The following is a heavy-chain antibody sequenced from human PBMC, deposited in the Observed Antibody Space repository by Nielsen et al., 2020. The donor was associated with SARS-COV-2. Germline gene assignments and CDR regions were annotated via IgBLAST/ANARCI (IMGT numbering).Heavy chain of an antibody. CDR3: ARAPVDFWSGYPKQNYFDY. D-gene: IGHD3-3*01. V-gene: IGHV3-21*01. Sequence: GESLKISCAASGFTFSSYSMNWVRQAPGKGLEWVSSISSSSSYIYYADSVKGRFTISRDNAKNSLYLQMNSLRAEDTAVYYCARAPVDFWSGYPKQNYFDYWGQGTLVTVSS. J-gene: IGHJ4*02. CDR2: ISSSSSYI. CDR1: GFTFSSYS.